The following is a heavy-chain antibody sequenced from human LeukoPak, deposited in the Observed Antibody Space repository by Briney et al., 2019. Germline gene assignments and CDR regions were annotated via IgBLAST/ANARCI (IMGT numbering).Heavy chain of an antibody. CDR3: AVLGNYALNY. D-gene: IGHD1-7*01. V-gene: IGHV4-59*13. CDR1: GGSISSYY. J-gene: IGHJ4*02. CDR2: LYYSGST. Sequence: SETLSLTCTVSGGSISSYYWSWIRQPPGKGLEWIGYLYYSGSTNYNPSLKSRVTISVDTSKNRLSLKLSSVTAADTAVYYCAVLGNYALNYWGQATLVTVSS.